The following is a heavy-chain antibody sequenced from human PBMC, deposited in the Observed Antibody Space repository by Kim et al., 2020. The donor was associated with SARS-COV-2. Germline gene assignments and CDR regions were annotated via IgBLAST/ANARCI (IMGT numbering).Heavy chain of an antibody. Sequence: GASFNAASVRGRFTISREHSKNYLYLKMNNLTTEDTAFYYCTTDYWGGYDAWGQGTLVTVSS. D-gene: IGHD7-27*01. CDR2: GAS. V-gene: IGHV3-43*01. CDR3: TTDYWGGYDA. J-gene: IGHJ5*02.